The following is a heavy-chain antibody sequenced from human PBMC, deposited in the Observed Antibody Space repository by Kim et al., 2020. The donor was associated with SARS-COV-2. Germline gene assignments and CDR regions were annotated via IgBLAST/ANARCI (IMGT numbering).Heavy chain of an antibody. Sequence: ADSGKGRYNISRDNTKNTLYLQMNSLRAEDTAVYYYARERDGNYYYGMDVWGQGTTVTVSS. V-gene: IGHV3-30*01. D-gene: IGHD2-15*01. J-gene: IGHJ6*02. CDR3: ARERDGNYYYGMDV.